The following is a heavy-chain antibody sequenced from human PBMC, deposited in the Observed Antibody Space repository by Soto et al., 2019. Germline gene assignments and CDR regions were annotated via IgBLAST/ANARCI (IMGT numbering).Heavy chain of an antibody. J-gene: IGHJ6*02. CDR3: ARSLGVGATMSPHYYYYGMDV. D-gene: IGHD1-26*01. CDR2: ISSSSSYT. Sequence: QVQLVESGGGLVQPGGSLRLSCAASGFTFSDYYMSWIRQAPGKGLEWVSYISSSSSYTNYADSVKGRFTISRDNAKNSLYLQMNSLRAEDTAVYYCARSLGVGATMSPHYYYYGMDVWGQGTTVTVSS. CDR1: GFTFSDYY. V-gene: IGHV3-11*06.